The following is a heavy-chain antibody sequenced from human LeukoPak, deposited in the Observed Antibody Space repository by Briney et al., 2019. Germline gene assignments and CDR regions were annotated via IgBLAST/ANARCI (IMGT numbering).Heavy chain of an antibody. D-gene: IGHD5-24*01. CDR3: AIVEMATGLFDY. Sequence: GGSPRLSCAASGFTFSSYAMHWVRQAPGKGLEWVAVISYDGSNKYYADSVKGRFTISRDNSKNPLYLQMNSLRAEDTAVYYCAIVEMATGLFDYWGQGTLVTVSS. V-gene: IGHV3-30-3*01. CDR1: GFTFSSYA. J-gene: IGHJ4*02. CDR2: ISYDGSNK.